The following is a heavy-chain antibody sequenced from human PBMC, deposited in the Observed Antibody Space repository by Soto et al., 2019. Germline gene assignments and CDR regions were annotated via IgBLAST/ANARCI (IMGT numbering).Heavy chain of an antibody. J-gene: IGHJ4*02. CDR3: ARRMPIDSYPFDY. V-gene: IGHV4-30-4*01. D-gene: IGHD2-2*01. CDR1: GGSISSGDYF. CDR2: IYSTGST. Sequence: QVQLQESGPGLVKSSQTLSLTCTVSGGSISSGDYFWSWIRQPPGKGLVWIGYIYSTGSTNYNPSLKSRVTKSVDTSKNQFSRKLNSVTAADTAVYYCARRMPIDSYPFDYWGQGSLVTVSS.